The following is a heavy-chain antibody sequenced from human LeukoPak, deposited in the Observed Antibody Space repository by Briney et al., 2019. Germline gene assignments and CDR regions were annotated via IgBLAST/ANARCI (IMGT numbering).Heavy chain of an antibody. CDR1: GFTFSSYW. CDR3: ARGFRYSSGWHGGPGDY. V-gene: IGHV3-74*01. CDR2: INSDGSST. J-gene: IGHJ4*02. Sequence: PGGSLRLSCAASGFTFSSYWMHWVRQAPGKGLVWVSRINSDGSSTSYADSVKGRLTISRDNAKNTLYLQMNSLRAEDTAVYYCARGFRYSSGWHGGPGDYWGQGTLVTVSS. D-gene: IGHD6-19*01.